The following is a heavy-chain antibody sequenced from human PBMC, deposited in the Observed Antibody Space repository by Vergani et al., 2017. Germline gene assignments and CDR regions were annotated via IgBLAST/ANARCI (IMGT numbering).Heavy chain of an antibody. J-gene: IGHJ4*02. CDR2: VSGSSATP. Sequence: EVQLLESGGKLVQPGGSLKVSCAASGFVFNSYPMTWVRQAPGKGLEWVSSVSGSSATPYYADSVKGRFIISRDNSKNTLHLQMNSLRADDTAVYYCTKGSRGYTGYFFDYWGQGTLATVSS. CDR1: GFVFNSYP. D-gene: IGHD5-12*01. CDR3: TKGSRGYTGYFFDY. V-gene: IGHV3-23*01.